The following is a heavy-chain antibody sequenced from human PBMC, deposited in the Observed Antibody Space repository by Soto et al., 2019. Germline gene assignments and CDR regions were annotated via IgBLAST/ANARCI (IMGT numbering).Heavy chain of an antibody. CDR2: IYYSGST. CDR3: ASPKIAFYNWFDP. D-gene: IGHD3-3*02. CDR1: GGSIISSSYY. V-gene: IGHV4-39*01. Sequence: SETLSLTCTVSGGSIISSSYYWGWIRQPPGKGLEWIGSIYYSGSTYYNPSLKSRVTISVDTSKNQFSLKLSSVTAADTAVYYCASPKIAFYNWFDPWGQGTLVT. J-gene: IGHJ5*02.